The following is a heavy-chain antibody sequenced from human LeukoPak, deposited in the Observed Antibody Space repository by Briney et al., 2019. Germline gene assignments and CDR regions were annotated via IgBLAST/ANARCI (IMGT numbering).Heavy chain of an antibody. CDR2: ITISGGST. V-gene: IGHV3-23*01. D-gene: IGHD2-2*01. CDR3: AKRGNPAVGHHYLDV. J-gene: IGHJ6*03. Sequence: GGSLRLSCAASGFTFSSYDMRWVRQAPGKGLEWVSSITISGGSTFYADSVMGRFTISRDNYKNTLYLQMNSLSAEDTAVYYCAKRGNPAVGHHYLDVWGKGTTVSVSS. CDR1: GFTFSSYD.